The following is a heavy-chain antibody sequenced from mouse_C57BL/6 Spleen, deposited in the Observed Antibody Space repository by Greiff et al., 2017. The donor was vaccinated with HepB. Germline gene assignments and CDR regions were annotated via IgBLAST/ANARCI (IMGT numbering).Heavy chain of an antibody. Sequence: QVQLKESGAELVRPGTSVKMSCKASGYTFTNYWIGWAKQRPGHGLEWIGDIYPGGGYTNYNEKFKGKATLTADKSSSTAYMQFSSLTSEDSAIYYCARGYYGSYWYFDVWGTGTTVTVSS. CDR2: IYPGGGYT. CDR1: GYTFTNYW. J-gene: IGHJ1*03. CDR3: ARGYYGSYWYFDV. D-gene: IGHD1-1*01. V-gene: IGHV1-63*01.